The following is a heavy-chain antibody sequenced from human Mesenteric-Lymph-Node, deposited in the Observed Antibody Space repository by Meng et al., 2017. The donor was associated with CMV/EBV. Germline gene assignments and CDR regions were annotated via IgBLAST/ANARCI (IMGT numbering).Heavy chain of an antibody. CDR3: AKANGPSDYYLYGLDV. V-gene: IGHV3-43D*03. D-gene: IGHD2-8*01. J-gene: IGHJ6*02. CDR2: ISWDGGST. CDR1: GFTFDDYG. Sequence: GGSLRLSCAASGFTFDDYGMSWVRQAPGKGLEWVSLISWDGGSTYYADSVKGRFTISRDNSKNSLYLQMNTLRADDTALYYCAKANGPSDYYLYGLDVWGQGTTVTVSS.